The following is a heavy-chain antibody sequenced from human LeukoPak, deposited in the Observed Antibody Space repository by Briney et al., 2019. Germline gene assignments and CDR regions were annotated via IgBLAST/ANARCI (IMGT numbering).Heavy chain of an antibody. CDR1: GFTFSSYS. D-gene: IGHD3-22*01. CDR3: ARAITYYYDSSGYSLFDY. J-gene: IGHJ4*01. Sequence: GGSLRLSCAASGFTFSSYSMNWVRQAPGKGLEWVSSISSSSSYIYYADSVKGRFTISRDNAKNSLYLQMNSLRAEDTAVYYCARAITYYYDSSGYSLFDYWGHGTVDTVSS. CDR2: ISSSSSYI. V-gene: IGHV3-21*01.